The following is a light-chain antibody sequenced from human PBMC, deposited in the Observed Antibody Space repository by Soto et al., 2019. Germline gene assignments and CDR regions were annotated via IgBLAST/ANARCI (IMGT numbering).Light chain of an antibody. CDR1: QVISTS. CDR3: QQLFVSPIP. Sequence: DIQLTQSPSFLSPAIGESVTITCRASQVISTSLAWYQVKPGKAPKLLIYAASTLESGVPSRFSATVSGTEFSLTITSLQPEDLETYYCQQLFVSPIPFCQGTRLEIK. V-gene: IGKV1-9*01. J-gene: IGKJ5*01. CDR2: AAS.